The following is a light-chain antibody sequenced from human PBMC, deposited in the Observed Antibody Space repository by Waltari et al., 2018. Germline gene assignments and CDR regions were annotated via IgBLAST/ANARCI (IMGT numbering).Light chain of an antibody. CDR3: SSYTTSSAPGV. CDR2: EVS. J-gene: IGLJ1*01. CDR1: DSDVGAYDF. V-gene: IGLV2-14*01. Sequence: QSALTQPASVSGSPGQSITISCSGTDSDVGAYDFVSWYQQHPGKAPHPIIYEVSTRPAGISNRFSASKSGNTSSLPISGLQAEDEADYYCSSYTTSSAPGVFGTGTRVTVL.